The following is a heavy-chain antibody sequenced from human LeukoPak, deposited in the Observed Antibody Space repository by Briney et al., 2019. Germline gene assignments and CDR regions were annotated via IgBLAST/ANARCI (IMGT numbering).Heavy chain of an antibody. Sequence: PSETLSLTCTVSGGSISTGGYYWSWIRQPPGKGLEWIGYISNSGGTYYNPSLKGRVSMSVDTSKSLFSLKMSSVTAADTAVYYCASTSKYIGSGRDDSFDIWGQGTLVTVSS. D-gene: IGHD3-10*01. CDR1: GGSISTGGYY. V-gene: IGHV4-30-4*01. CDR3: ASTSKYIGSGRDDSFDI. J-gene: IGHJ4*02. CDR2: ISNSGGT.